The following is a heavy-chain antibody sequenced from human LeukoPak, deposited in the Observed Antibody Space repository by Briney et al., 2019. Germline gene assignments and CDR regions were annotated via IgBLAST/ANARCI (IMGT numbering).Heavy chain of an antibody. CDR2: IQHDGSIK. CDR1: GFTFSNYG. Sequence: GGSLRLSCAASGFTFSNYGMHWVRLAPGKGLEWVAAIQHDGSIKYYADSVKGRFTISRGDSKNTLYLQMNSLRAEDAAVYYCARDSCSSVTCYDYWGQGTLVTVSS. D-gene: IGHD2-2*01. CDR3: ARDSCSSVTCYDY. V-gene: IGHV3-33*01. J-gene: IGHJ4*02.